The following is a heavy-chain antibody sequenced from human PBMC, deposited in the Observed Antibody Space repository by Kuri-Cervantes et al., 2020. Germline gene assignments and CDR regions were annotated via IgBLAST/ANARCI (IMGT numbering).Heavy chain of an antibody. V-gene: IGHV3-72*01. Sequence: GESLKISCAASGFTFDDYAMHWVRQAPGEGLEWVGRIKNKANSYTTEYAASVTGRFTISRDNAKNSLYLQMNSLRDEDTAVYYCAQRNYYYYYGMDVWGQGTTVTVSS. CDR1: GFTFDDYA. CDR2: IKNKANSYTT. J-gene: IGHJ6*02. CDR3: AQRNYYYYYGMDV.